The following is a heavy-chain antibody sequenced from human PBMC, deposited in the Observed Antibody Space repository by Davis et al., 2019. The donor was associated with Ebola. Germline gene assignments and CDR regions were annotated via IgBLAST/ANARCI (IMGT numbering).Heavy chain of an antibody. CDR3: ARVVVLDYYYGMDV. CDR1: GYTFSSYD. D-gene: IGHD2-15*01. Sequence: ASVKVSCKASGYTFSSYDIIWVRQATGHGLEWMGWMKPNSGNTGSARKLQGRVTMTRNTSISTASMELSRLRSEGTAVYYCARVVVLDYYYGMDVWGQGTTVTVSS. CDR2: MKPNSGNT. V-gene: IGHV1-8*01. J-gene: IGHJ6*02.